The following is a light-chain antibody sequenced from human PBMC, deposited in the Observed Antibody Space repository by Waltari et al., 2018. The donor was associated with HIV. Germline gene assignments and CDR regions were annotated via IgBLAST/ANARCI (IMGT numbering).Light chain of an antibody. Sequence: QSALTQPASVSGSPGPSITISCTATSSDVGSYNLVSWYQQHPGKAPKLMISEVSKRPSGISNRFSGSKSGNTASLTISGLQAEDEADYYCCSYVGKSNYVFGTGTKVTVL. V-gene: IGLV2-23*02. CDR3: CSYVGKSNYV. J-gene: IGLJ1*01. CDR2: EVS. CDR1: SSDVGSYNL.